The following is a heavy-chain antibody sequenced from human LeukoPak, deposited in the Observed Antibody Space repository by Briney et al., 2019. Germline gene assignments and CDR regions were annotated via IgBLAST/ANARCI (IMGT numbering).Heavy chain of an antibody. CDR3: ARGSSYYYGSGSNVDY. Sequence: ASVKLSCNASEYIFIGYYIHWVRHAPGQGLEWMGWINPNSGGTNYAQKFQGRVTMTRDTSISTAYMELSRLRSDDTAVYYCARGSSYYYGSGSNVDYWGQGTLVTVSS. V-gene: IGHV1-2*02. CDR2: INPNSGGT. D-gene: IGHD3-10*01. J-gene: IGHJ4*02. CDR1: EYIFIGYY.